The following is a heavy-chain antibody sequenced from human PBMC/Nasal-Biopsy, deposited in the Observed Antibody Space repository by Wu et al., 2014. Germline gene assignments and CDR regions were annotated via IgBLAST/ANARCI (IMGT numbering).Heavy chain of an antibody. V-gene: IGHV2-70*01. J-gene: IGHJ6*02. CDR3: VRTRYNWNDVYGMDV. D-gene: IGHD1-1*01. Sequence: LVKPTQTLTLTCNFSGFSLTTSGINVHWIRQPPGKALEWLAVIDWEDDKFYSTSLKTRLNISKDTSKNQVVLTMTNMDPVDTATYYCVRTRYNWNDVYGMDVSGQGTTVTVSS. CDR1: GFSLTTSGIN. CDR2: IDWEDDK.